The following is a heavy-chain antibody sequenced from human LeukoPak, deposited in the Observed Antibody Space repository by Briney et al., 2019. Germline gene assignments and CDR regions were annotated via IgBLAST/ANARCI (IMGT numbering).Heavy chain of an antibody. CDR1: GFTFSSYS. Sequence: GGSLRLSCAASGFTFSSYSMKWVRQAPGKGVEWVSSISSSRSYIYYADSVNGRFTISRDNAKNSLYLQMTSLRAEDTAVYYCASGLSGSFDYWGQGTLVTVSS. CDR3: ASGLSGSFDY. V-gene: IGHV3-21*01. J-gene: IGHJ4*02. D-gene: IGHD1-26*01. CDR2: ISSSRSYI.